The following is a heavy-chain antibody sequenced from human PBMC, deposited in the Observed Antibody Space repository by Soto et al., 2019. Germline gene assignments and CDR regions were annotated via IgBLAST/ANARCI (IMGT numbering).Heavy chain of an antibody. Sequence: QVQLVESGGGVVQPGGSLRLSCATSGFAFSSYGMHWVRQAPGKGLEWVAVVRFDAINKYYADSVKGRFTISRDNSKSMVYLQMNSLGPDDTAVYYCAKLPNCGGDCYFDYWGQGTLVTVSS. J-gene: IGHJ4*02. D-gene: IGHD2-21*02. CDR3: AKLPNCGGDCYFDY. V-gene: IGHV3-30*02. CDR2: VRFDAINK. CDR1: GFAFSSYG.